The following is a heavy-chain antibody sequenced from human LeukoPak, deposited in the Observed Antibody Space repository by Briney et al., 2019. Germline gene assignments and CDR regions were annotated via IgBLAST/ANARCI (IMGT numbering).Heavy chain of an antibody. J-gene: IGHJ6*02. D-gene: IGHD3-22*01. CDR1: GFTFSSYS. Sequence: PGGSLRLSCAASGFTFSSYSMNWVRQAPGKGLEWVSSISNSSSYIYYADSVKGRFTISRDNAKNSLYLQMNSLRAEDTAVYYCARDLTYYYDSSGDYYYYGMDVWGQGTTVTVSS. CDR3: ARDLTYYYDSSGDYYYYGMDV. CDR2: ISNSSSYI. V-gene: IGHV3-21*01.